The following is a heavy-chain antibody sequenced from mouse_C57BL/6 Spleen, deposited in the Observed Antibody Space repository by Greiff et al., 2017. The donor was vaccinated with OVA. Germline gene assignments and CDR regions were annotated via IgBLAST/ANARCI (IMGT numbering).Heavy chain of an antibody. D-gene: IGHD1-1*01. CDR2: IRSKSNNYAT. Sequence: EVMLVESGGGLVQPKGSLKLSCAASGFSFNTYAMNWVRQAPGKGLEWVARIRSKSNNYATYYADSVKDRFTISRDDSESMLYLQMNNLKTEDTAMYYCVRQDYGSSRGFAYWGQGTLVTVSA. J-gene: IGHJ3*01. CDR3: VRQDYGSSRGFAY. CDR1: GFSFNTYA. V-gene: IGHV10-1*01.